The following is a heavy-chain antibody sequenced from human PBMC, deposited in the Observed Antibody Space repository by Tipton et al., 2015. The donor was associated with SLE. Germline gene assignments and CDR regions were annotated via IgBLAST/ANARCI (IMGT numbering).Heavy chain of an antibody. CDR1: GGSISSNS. Sequence: LRLSCSVSGGSISSNSWIWIRQPPGKGLDWIGYISYGGGTNYNPSLKSRVTISVDMAKNQFSLKLSSVTAADTAVYYCARGGYDFWSGPGNYWGQGTLVTVSS. J-gene: IGHJ4*02. D-gene: IGHD3-3*01. CDR2: ISYGGGT. V-gene: IGHV4-59*12. CDR3: ARGGYDFWSGPGNY.